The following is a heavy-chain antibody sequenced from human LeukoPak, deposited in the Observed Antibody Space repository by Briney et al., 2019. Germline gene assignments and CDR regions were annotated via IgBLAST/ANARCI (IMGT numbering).Heavy chain of an antibody. CDR1: GFTFSSYG. CDR2: ISYDGSNK. J-gene: IGHJ6*02. Sequence: GGSLRLSCAASGFTFSSYGMHWVRQAPGKGLEWVAVISYDGSNKYYADSVEGRFTISRDNSKNTLYLQMNSLRAEDTAVYYCAKDSGYYDILTGYYGYYGMDVWGQGTTVTVSS. D-gene: IGHD3-9*01. V-gene: IGHV3-30*18. CDR3: AKDSGYYDILTGYYGYYGMDV.